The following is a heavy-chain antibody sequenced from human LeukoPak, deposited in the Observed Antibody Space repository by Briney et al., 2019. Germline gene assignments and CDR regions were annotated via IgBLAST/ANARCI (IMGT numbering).Heavy chain of an antibody. CDR3: ARMVAATFGDY. V-gene: IGHV1-18*04. Sequence: ASVKVSCKASGYTFTSYGISWVRQPPGQGLAWMGWISAYNGNANYAQKLQGRVTMNTDTSTSTAYMELRSLRSDDTAVYYCARMVAATFGDYWGQGTLVTVSS. CDR2: ISAYNGNA. D-gene: IGHD2-15*01. CDR1: GYTFTSYG. J-gene: IGHJ4*02.